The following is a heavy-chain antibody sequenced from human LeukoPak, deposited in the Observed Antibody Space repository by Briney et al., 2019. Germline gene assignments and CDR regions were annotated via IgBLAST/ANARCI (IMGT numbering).Heavy chain of an antibody. D-gene: IGHD2-2*01. Sequence: SETLSLTCAVYGGSFSGYYWSWIRQPPGKGLEWIGEINHSGSTNYNPSLKSRVTISVDTSKSQFSLKLSSVTAADTAVYYCARGAYGIVVVPAASSANYYYYMDVWGKGTTVTVSS. CDR3: ARGAYGIVVVPAASSANYYYYMDV. J-gene: IGHJ6*03. CDR1: GGSFSGYY. CDR2: INHSGST. V-gene: IGHV4-34*01.